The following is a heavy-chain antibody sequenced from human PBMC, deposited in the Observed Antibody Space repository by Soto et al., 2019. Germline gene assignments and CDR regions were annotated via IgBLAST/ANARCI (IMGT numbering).Heavy chain of an antibody. V-gene: IGHV2-26*01. J-gene: IGHJ6*02. D-gene: IGHD4-17*01. CDR3: VHVNADSYQFYYGMDV. CDR1: GFSLTTGRMG. Sequence: QVTLKESGPVLVKPTETLTLTCTVSGFSLTTGRMGVSWIRQSPGKALEWLAHIFSDNERSYSTSMQGRLTISKDSSGSQVVLSMTNMDPVDSGTYYCVHVNADSYQFYYGMDVWGQGTTVTVSS. CDR2: IFSDNER.